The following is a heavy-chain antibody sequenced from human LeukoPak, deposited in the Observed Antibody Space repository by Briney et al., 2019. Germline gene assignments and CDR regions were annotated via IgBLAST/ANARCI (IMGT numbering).Heavy chain of an antibody. V-gene: IGHV3-53*01. CDR1: GFMVSSNY. J-gene: IGHJ3*02. CDR3: ARGKDDAFDI. CDR2: IYSGGST. Sequence: PGGSLRLSCVASGFMVSSNYMSWVRQAPGKGLEWVSVIYSGGSTYYADSVKGRFTISRDNSKNTLYLQMNSLRAEDTAMYYCARGKDDAFDIWGQGTMVTVSS.